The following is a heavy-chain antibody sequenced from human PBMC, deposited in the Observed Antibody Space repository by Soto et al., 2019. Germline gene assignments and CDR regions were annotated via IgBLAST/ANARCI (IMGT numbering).Heavy chain of an antibody. D-gene: IGHD3-3*01. J-gene: IGHJ6*02. CDR1: GGSISSSSYC. CDR2: IYYSGST. Sequence: SSETLSLTCPFSGGSISSSSYCWDWIRQPPGKGLEWIGSIYYSGSTYYNPSLKSRVTISVDTSKNQFSLKLSSVTAADTAVYYCARQNYDFWSGYYYYYGMDVWGQGTTVTVSS. CDR3: ARQNYDFWSGYYYYYGMDV. V-gene: IGHV4-39*01.